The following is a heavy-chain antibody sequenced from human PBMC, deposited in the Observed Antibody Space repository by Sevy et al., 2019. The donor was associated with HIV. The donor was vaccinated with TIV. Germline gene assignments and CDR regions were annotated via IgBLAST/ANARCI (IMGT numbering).Heavy chain of an antibody. CDR2: IYYSGST. Sequence: SETLSLTCTVSGGSISSGGYYWSWIRQHPGKGLEWIGYIYYSGSTYYNPSLKSRVTISVDTSKNQFSLKLSSVTAADTAAYYCARAHYYDSSGYYWSDYYYYYGMDVWGQGTTVTVSS. J-gene: IGHJ6*02. V-gene: IGHV4-31*03. CDR1: GGSISSGGYY. D-gene: IGHD3-22*01. CDR3: ARAHYYDSSGYYWSDYYYYYGMDV.